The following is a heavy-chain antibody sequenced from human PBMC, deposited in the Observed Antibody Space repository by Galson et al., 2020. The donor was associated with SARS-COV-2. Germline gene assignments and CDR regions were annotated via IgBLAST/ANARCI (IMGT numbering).Heavy chain of an antibody. CDR1: GGSISNNDW. CDR2: ISQSVTT. J-gene: IGHJ2*01. CDR3: ARDSGYCTDGVCYRYWYFDL. V-gene: IGHV4-4*02. Sequence: SETLSLTCTVSGGSISNNDWWSWVRQPPGKGLEWIGEISQSVTTHYNPSLKSRVTISGDKSKNQNSLKLSSVTAADTAVYYCARDSGYCTDGVCYRYWYFDLWGRGTLVTVSS. D-gene: IGHD2-8*01.